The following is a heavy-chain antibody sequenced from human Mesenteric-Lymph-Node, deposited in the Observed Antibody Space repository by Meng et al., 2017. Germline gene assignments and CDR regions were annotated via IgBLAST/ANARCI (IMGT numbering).Heavy chain of an antibody. CDR3: ARESVVAALRSLNY. V-gene: IGHV3-7*01. CDR1: GFTYTDYW. J-gene: IGHJ4*02. Sequence: GESLMFSCAASGFTYTDYWMSWVRQAPGKGPEWVANINQVASEKYYADSVKGRFTISRDNAKNSLYLQMNSLRAEDTAVYYCARESVVAALRSLNYWGQGALVTVSS. CDR2: INQVASEK. D-gene: IGHD2-15*01.